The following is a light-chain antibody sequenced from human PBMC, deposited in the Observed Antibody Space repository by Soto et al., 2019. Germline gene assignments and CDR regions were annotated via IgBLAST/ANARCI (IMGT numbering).Light chain of an antibody. V-gene: IGKV3-20*01. CDR2: DES. Sequence: ELVVTQSPATLSLSPGDSATLSCRASQSVSSYLAWYQQKTGQAPRILIYDESNRATGIPDRLSGSGSGTDLDLTISRLQPEDFAVYYCQKYGSSRWTCGQGTKVDIK. CDR1: QSVSSY. J-gene: IGKJ1*01. CDR3: QKYGSSRWT.